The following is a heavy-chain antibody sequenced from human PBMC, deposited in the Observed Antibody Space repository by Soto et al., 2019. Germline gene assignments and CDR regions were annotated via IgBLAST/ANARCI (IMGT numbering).Heavy chain of an antibody. J-gene: IGHJ4*02. CDR3: ARVGGVGATTIDY. V-gene: IGHV4-30-4*01. D-gene: IGHD3-10*01. CDR2: IYYSGIT. CDR1: GGSISSGDYY. Sequence: QVQLQESGTGLVKPSQTLSLTCTVSGGSISSGDYYWSWIRQQPGKGLEWIGYIYYSGITYYNPSFKSRVTISVDTSKHQFSLKLSSVTAADTAVYYCARVGGVGATTIDYWGQGNLVTVSS.